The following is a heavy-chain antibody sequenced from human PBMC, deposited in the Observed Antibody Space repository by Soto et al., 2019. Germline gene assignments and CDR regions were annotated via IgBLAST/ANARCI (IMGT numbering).Heavy chain of an antibody. Sequence: GASVKVSCKASGYTFTSYGISWVRQAPGQGLGWMGWISAYNGNTNYAQKLQGRVTMTTDTSTSTAYMELRSLRSDDTAVYYCARDIPIYYDSSGYRWFDPWGQGTLVTVSS. D-gene: IGHD3-22*01. CDR1: GYTFTSYG. CDR2: ISAYNGNT. J-gene: IGHJ5*02. V-gene: IGHV1-18*01. CDR3: ARDIPIYYDSSGYRWFDP.